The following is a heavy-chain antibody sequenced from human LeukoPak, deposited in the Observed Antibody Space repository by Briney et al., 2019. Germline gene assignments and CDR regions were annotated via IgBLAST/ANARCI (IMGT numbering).Heavy chain of an antibody. CDR1: GFTFSTYA. V-gene: IGHV3-30-3*01. D-gene: IGHD1-26*01. CDR3: ARHPYSGSYHFDY. Sequence: ERSLRLSCAASGFTFSTYAMHWVRQAPGKGLEWVAAISSDGNHKHFADSVRGRFTISRDNSKNTLFLQMNSLRPDDTAVYYCARHPYSGSYHFDYWGQGTLVTVSS. J-gene: IGHJ4*02. CDR2: ISSDGNHK.